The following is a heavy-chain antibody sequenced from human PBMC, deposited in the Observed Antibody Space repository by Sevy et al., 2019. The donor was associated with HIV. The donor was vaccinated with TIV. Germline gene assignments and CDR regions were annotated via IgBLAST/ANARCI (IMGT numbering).Heavy chain of an antibody. D-gene: IGHD3-10*01. CDR1: GFNFNTYA. J-gene: IGHJ4*02. CDR3: AKDRVSGTYYTGDFDY. V-gene: IGHV3-23*01. CDR2: ITATGDRT. Sequence: GGSLRLSCAASGFNFNTYAMNWVRQTPDKGLEWVSGITATGDRTFYTDSVRGRFTMSRDNSKNNLYLQMNSLRAEDTAVYYCAKDRVSGTYYTGDFDYWGQGTLVTVSS.